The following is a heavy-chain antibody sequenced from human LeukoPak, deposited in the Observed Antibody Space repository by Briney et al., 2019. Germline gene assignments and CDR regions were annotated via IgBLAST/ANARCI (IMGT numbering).Heavy chain of an antibody. CDR1: GYTFTSYG. Sequence: GASVKVSCKASGYTFTSYGISWVRQAPGQGLGWMGWISAYNGNTNYAQKLQGRVTMTTDTSTSTAYMELRSLRSDDTAVYYCASAFVLPLLGYCSSTSCPGAWFDPWGQGTPVTVSS. CDR3: ASAFVLPLLGYCSSTSCPGAWFDP. V-gene: IGHV1-18*01. J-gene: IGHJ5*02. D-gene: IGHD2-2*01. CDR2: ISAYNGNT.